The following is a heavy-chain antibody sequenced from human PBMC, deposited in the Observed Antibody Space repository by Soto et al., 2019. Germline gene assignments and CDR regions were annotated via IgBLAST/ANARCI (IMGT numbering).Heavy chain of an antibody. V-gene: IGHV4-59*01. CDR1: GGSISSYY. J-gene: IGHJ4*02. D-gene: IGHD4-17*01. CDR3: ARAYGDYVFDF. CDR2: IYYSGST. Sequence: SETLSLTCTVSGGSISSYYWSWIRQPPGKGLEWIGYIYYSGSTNYNPSLKSRVTISVDTSKNHFSLKLSSVTATDTAVYYCARAYGDYVFDFWGQGTLVTVS.